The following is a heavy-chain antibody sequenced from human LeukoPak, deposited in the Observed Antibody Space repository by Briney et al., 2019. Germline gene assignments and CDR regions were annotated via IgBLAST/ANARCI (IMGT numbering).Heavy chain of an antibody. V-gene: IGHV3-21*01. Sequence: GGSLRLSRAASGFTFSSYDMNWVRQAPGKGLEWVSSISTSSTYMYYTDSLKGRFTISRDNARNSLFLQMNSLRAEDTAVYYCARVPGSSGWNYYFDYWGQGTLVTVSS. CDR1: GFTFSSYD. J-gene: IGHJ4*02. CDR2: ISTSSTYM. CDR3: ARVPGSSGWNYYFDY. D-gene: IGHD6-19*01.